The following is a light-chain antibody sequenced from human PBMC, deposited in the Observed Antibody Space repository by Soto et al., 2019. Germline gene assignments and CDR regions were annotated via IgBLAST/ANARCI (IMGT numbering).Light chain of an antibody. CDR3: AAWDDSLNGLV. V-gene: IGLV1-44*01. J-gene: IGLJ1*01. CDR1: SSNIGSNT. CDR2: NNN. Sequence: QSVRTQPPSASGTPGQRVTISCSGSSSNIGSNTVNWYQQLPGTAPKLLIYNNNQRPSGVPDRFSGSKSGTSASLAISGLQSEDEADYYCAAWDDSLNGLVSGTGTKLTVL.